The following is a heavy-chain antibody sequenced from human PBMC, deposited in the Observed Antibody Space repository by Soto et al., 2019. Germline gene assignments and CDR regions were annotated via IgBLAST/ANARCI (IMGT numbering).Heavy chain of an antibody. D-gene: IGHD6-6*01. J-gene: IGHJ4*02. V-gene: IGHV3-49*03. Sequence: GGSLRLSCTASGFTFGDYAMSWFRQAPGKGLEWVGFIRSKAYGGTTEYAASVKGRFTISRDDSKSIAYLQMDSLKTEDTAVYYCTRGAQYSSSSFDYWGQGTLVTVSS. CDR2: IRSKAYGGTT. CDR3: TRGAQYSSSSFDY. CDR1: GFTFGDYA.